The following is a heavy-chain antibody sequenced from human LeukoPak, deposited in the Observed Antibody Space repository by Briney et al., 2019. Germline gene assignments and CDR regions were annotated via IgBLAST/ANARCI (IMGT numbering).Heavy chain of an antibody. CDR3: ARDAGYSGYDYTPSFDY. Sequence: SETLSLTCTVSGGSISSYYWSWIRQPAGKGLEWIGRIYTSGSTNYSPSLKSRVTMSVDTSKNQFSLKLSSVTAADTAVYYCARDAGYSGYDYTPSFDYWGQGTLVTVSS. J-gene: IGHJ4*02. V-gene: IGHV4-4*07. CDR1: GGSISSYY. D-gene: IGHD5-12*01. CDR2: IYTSGST.